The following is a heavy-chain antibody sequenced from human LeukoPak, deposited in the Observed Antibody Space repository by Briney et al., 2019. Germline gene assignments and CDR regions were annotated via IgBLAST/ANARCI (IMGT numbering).Heavy chain of an antibody. CDR1: GGSISSYY. CDR3: ASPRSYYGSGRHAFDI. Sequence: SETLSLTCTVSGGSISSYYWSWIRQPAGKGLEWIGRIYTSGSTNYNPSLKSRVTMSVDTSKNQFSLKLSSVTAADTAVYYCASPRSYYGSGRHAFDIWGQGTMVTVSS. D-gene: IGHD3-10*01. CDR2: IYTSGST. J-gene: IGHJ3*02. V-gene: IGHV4-4*07.